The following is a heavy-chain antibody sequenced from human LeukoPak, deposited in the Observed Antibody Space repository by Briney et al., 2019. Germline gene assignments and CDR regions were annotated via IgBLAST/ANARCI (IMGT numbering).Heavy chain of an antibody. V-gene: IGHV3-7*01. J-gene: IGHJ3*02. CDR2: IKQDGSEK. CDR1: GFTFSSYW. CDR3: ARDRSAYDILTGYPSDAFDI. Sequence: GGSLRLSCAASGFTFSSYWMSWVRQAPGKGLEWVANIKQDGSEKYYVDSVKGRFTISRDNAKNSLYLQMNSLRAEDTAVYYCARDRSAYDILTGYPSDAFDIWGQGTMVTVSS. D-gene: IGHD3-9*01.